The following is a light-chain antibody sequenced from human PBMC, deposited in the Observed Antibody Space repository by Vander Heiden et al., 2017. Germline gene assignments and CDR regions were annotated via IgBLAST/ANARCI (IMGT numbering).Light chain of an antibody. CDR1: QSVSSY. CDR3: QQRSNWPPKWT. Sequence: EIVLTQSPATLSLSPGERATPPCRASQSVSSYLAWYQQKPGQAPRLLIYDASNRATGIPARFSGSGSGTDFTLTISSLEPEDFAVYYCQQRSNWPPKWTFGQGTKVEIK. J-gene: IGKJ1*01. CDR2: DAS. V-gene: IGKV3-11*01.